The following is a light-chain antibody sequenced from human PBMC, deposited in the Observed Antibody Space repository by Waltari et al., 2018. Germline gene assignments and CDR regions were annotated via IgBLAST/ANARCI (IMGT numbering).Light chain of an antibody. CDR2: SNE. Sequence: QSVLTQPPSASGTPGQRVTISCSGSSSNIGGNSVNWYQHLPGTAPKLLIYSNERRPSGVPGRLSGSTSGTSASLAISGLQSEDAADYYCAAWDDSLGGPYVVFGGGTKLTVL. CDR1: SSNIGGNS. V-gene: IGLV1-44*01. CDR3: AAWDDSLGGPYVV. J-gene: IGLJ2*01.